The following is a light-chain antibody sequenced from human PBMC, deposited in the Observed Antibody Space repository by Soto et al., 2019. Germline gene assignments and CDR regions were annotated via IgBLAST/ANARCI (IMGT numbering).Light chain of an antibody. Sequence: EIVLTQSPGTLSLSPGERATLSCRASQSVSSSYLAWYQQKPGQAPRLLIYGASSRATGIPDRLSGSGSGTDFTLTISRLEPEAFAVYYCQQYGSSPVITFGQGTRLEIK. CDR2: GAS. CDR1: QSVSSSY. V-gene: IGKV3-20*01. J-gene: IGKJ5*01. CDR3: QQYGSSPVIT.